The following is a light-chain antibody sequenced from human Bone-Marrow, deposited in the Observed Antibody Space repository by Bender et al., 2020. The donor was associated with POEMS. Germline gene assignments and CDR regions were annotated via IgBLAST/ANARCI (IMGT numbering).Light chain of an antibody. Sequence: QSALTQPASVSGSPGQSITISCTGTSSDVGTYNRVSWYQQTPGTAPKVIIYEVSNRPSGVPDRFSGSKSGNTASLTISGLRAEDEADYYCSSITPSSGFLFGGGTRLTVL. CDR3: SSITPSSGFL. V-gene: IGLV2-18*02. CDR2: EVS. CDR1: SSDVGTYNR. J-gene: IGLJ2*01.